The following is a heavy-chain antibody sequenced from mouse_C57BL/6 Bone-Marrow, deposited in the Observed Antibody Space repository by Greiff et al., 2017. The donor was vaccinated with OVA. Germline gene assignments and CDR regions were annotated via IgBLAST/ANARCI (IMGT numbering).Heavy chain of an antibody. CDR3: AIHPMAY. V-gene: IGHV2-6-1*01. J-gene: IGHJ3*01. Sequence: QVKLKESGPGLVAPSQRLSIPCTVSGFSLTSYGVHWVRQTPGKGLEWLVVIWSDGSKNYNSALKSRLSISTDNSKSQVFLHMNSLQTDYTAMYYCAIHPMAYWGQGTLVTVSA. CDR1: GFSLTSYG. CDR2: IWSDGSK.